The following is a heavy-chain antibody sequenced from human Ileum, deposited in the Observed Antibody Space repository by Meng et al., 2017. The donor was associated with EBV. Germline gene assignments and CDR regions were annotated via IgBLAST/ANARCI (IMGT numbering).Heavy chain of an antibody. CDR1: GYKFDDYT. V-gene: IGHV1-3*01. CDR2: INPGIGST. D-gene: IGHD2-15*01. CDR3: AREEGGRFDS. Sequence: QCKFVQAGAEMKKPGASVESSCKAYGYKFDDYTIQWLRQAPGQRLEWLGWINPGIGSTYDSKTIRGRLTITMDTSASTVYMRLTSLTSEDTAVYYCAREEGGRFDSWGQGTLVTVSS. J-gene: IGHJ4*02.